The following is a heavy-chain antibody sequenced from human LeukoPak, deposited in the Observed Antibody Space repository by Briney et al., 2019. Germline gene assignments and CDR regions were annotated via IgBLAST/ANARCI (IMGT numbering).Heavy chain of an antibody. CDR3: AKGRSYYYDSSGYYNYYYYYYMDV. D-gene: IGHD3-22*01. CDR1: GFTFSDYY. J-gene: IGHJ6*03. Sequence: GGSLRLSCAASGFTFSDYYMSWIRQAPGKGLEWVSYISSSGSTIYYADSVKGRFTISRDNSKNTLYLQMNSLRAEDTAVYYCAKGRSYYYDSSGYYNYYYYYYMDVWGKGTTVTVSS. V-gene: IGHV3-11*01. CDR2: ISSSGSTI.